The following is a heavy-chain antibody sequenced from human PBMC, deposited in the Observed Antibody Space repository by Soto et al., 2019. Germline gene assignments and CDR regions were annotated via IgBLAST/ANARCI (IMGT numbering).Heavy chain of an antibody. J-gene: IGHJ4*02. CDR2: IYWDADK. V-gene: IGHV2-5*02. CDR1: GFSLTTSGVG. CDR3: AHRVLRAVFGLVTTTAIYFDF. Sequence: QITLNESGPTVVRPTEPLTLTCRFSGFSLTTSGVGVGWIRQSPGKAPEWLALIYWDADKRYSASPKSRLTITKDTSKNRVVLTVSDLDPMDTATYYCAHRVLRAVFGLVTTTAIYFDFWGQGAPVAVSS. D-gene: IGHD3-3*01.